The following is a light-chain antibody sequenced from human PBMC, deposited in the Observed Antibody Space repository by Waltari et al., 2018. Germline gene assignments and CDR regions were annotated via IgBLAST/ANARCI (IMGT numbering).Light chain of an antibody. J-gene: IGKJ2*01. CDR2: ATS. Sequence: VLAPSPATLSLSPADRATLPSRASQRISSDYLAWYQQTPGQAPRLLIYATSINATGISYRFSGGGSGTEFTLTVSRLAPEDFAVYYCQQYSSSPPGYTFGQGTKLEIK. CDR3: QQYSSSPPGYT. CDR1: QRISSDY. V-gene: IGKV3-20*01.